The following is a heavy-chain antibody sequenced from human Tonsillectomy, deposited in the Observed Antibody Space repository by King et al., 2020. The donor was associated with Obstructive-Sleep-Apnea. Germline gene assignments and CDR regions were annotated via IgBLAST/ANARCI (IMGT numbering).Heavy chain of an antibody. CDR1: GFTFSSYA. J-gene: IGHJ4*02. CDR2: ISGSGGST. D-gene: IGHD5-24*01. CDR3: ATGRRDGYNLFDY. V-gene: IGHV3-23*04. Sequence: VQLVESGGGLVQPGGSLRLSCAASGFTFSSYAMSWVRQAPGKGLEWVSAISGSGGSTYYADSVKGRLTISRDNSKNTLYLQMNSLRAEDTAVYYCATGRRDGYNLFDYWGQGTLVTVSS.